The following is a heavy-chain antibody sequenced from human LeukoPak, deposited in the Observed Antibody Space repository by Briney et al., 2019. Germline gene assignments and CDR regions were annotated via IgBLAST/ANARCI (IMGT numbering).Heavy chain of an antibody. J-gene: IGHJ1*01. Sequence: GGSLRLSCAASGFTFSNYWMHWVRQAPGKGLVWVSRIKSDGSTNYADSVKGRFTISRDNAKNTLSLQMNSLRPEGTGVYYCARAPSEIGGYYPEYFRHWGQGTLVTVSS. V-gene: IGHV3-74*01. D-gene: IGHD3-22*01. CDR1: GFTFSNYW. CDR2: IKSDGST. CDR3: ARAPSEIGGYYPEYFRH.